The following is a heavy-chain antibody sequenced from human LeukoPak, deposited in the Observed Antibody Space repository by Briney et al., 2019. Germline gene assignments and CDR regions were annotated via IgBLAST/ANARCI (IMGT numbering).Heavy chain of an antibody. D-gene: IGHD2-2*01. CDR2: IYYSGST. Sequence: PSETLSLTCTVSGGSISCYYWSWIRQPPGKGLEWIGYIYYSGSTNYNPSLKSRVTISVDTSKNQFSLKLSSVTAADTAVYYCATSSIRNYMDVWGKGTTVTISS. CDR3: ATSSIRNYMDV. CDR1: GGSISCYY. V-gene: IGHV4-59*01. J-gene: IGHJ6*03.